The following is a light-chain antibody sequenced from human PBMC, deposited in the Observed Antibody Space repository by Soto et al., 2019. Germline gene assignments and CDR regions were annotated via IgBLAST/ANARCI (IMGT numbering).Light chain of an antibody. V-gene: IGKV3-11*01. Sequence: DIVLTQFPATLSLSPGERATLSCRASQRVISYLAWYQQKPGQAPRLLIYDISNRATGIPARFIGRESGTDFNLSISSLEPEDSAVYYCKQRSAWPRHTFGQGTKLEIK. CDR2: DIS. J-gene: IGKJ2*01. CDR1: QRVISY. CDR3: KQRSAWPRHT.